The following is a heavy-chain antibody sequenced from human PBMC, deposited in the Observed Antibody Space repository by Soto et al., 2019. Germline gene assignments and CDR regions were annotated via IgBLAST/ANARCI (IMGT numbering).Heavy chain of an antibody. CDR3: ARFSLLFYYGMDV. D-gene: IGHD3-10*01. J-gene: IGHJ6*02. Sequence: GGSLRLSCAASGFTASTTYMNWVRQAPGKGLEWVSVINNGGSTYYADSVKGRFTISRDISKNTLYLRMNSLRAEDTAVYYCARFSLLFYYGMDVWGQGTTVTVSS. V-gene: IGHV3-66*01. CDR1: GFTASTTY. CDR2: INNGGST.